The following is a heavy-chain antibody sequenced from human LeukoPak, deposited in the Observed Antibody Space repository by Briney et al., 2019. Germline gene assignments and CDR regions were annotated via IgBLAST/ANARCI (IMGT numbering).Heavy chain of an antibody. CDR1: GFTFDDYG. Sequence: PGGSLGLSCAASGFTFDDYGMSWVRQAPGKGLEWVSGINWNGGSTGYADSVKGRFTISRDNAKNSLYLQMNSLRAEDTALYYCARDDVGSSWYAVDYWGQGTLVTVSS. J-gene: IGHJ4*02. D-gene: IGHD6-13*01. V-gene: IGHV3-20*04. CDR3: ARDDVGSSWYAVDY. CDR2: INWNGGST.